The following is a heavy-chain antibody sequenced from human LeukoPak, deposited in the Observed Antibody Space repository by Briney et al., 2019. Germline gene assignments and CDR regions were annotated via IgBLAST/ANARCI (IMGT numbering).Heavy chain of an antibody. J-gene: IGHJ4*02. V-gene: IGHV1-18*04. CDR3: ARKLTLDY. CDR2: TSAYNGNT. D-gene: IGHD1-1*01. Sequence: ASVKVSCKASGYTFTNYGITWLRQAPGQGLEWMGWTSAYNGNTNYAQKLQGRVTMTTDTSTSTAYMELRSLRSDDTAVYYCARKLTLDYWGQGTLVTVSS. CDR1: GYTFTNYG.